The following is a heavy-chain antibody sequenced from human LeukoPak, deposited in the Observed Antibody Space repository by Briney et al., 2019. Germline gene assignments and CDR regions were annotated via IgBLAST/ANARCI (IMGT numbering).Heavy chain of an antibody. CDR3: ASLMGDKTIFEY. CDR1: GFTFSSYA. Sequence: PGGSLRLSCAASGFTFSSYAMSWVRQAPGKGLEWVSAISGSGGSTYYADSVKGRFTISRDNAKNSLFLQMNSLRAEDTAMYYCASLMGDKTIFEYWGQGTLVTVSS. D-gene: IGHD2-8*01. CDR2: ISGSGGST. V-gene: IGHV3-23*01. J-gene: IGHJ4*02.